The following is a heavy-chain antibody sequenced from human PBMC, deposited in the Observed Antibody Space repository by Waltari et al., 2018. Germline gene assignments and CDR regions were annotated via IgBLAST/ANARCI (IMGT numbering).Heavy chain of an antibody. Sequence: QVQLVQSGVEVKKPGASVKVSCKASGYTFTAYYMHWVRLAPGQGLEWMGWINPKTGGTRIAQKFQGRVTVTSDASITTGYMELTSLRSDDTALYYCARVIYSSGWNPIDFWGQGTLVTVSS. D-gene: IGHD6-19*01. CDR2: INPKTGGT. CDR1: GYTFTAYY. CDR3: ARVIYSSGWNPIDF. V-gene: IGHV1-2*02. J-gene: IGHJ4*02.